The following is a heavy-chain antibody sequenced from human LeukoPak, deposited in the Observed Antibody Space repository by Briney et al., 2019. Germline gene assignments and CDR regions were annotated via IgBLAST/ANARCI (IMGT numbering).Heavy chain of an antibody. D-gene: IGHD3-10*01. Sequence: PGGSLRLSCAASGFTFSSYAMSWVRQAPGKGLEWVPAISGSGGSTYYADSVKGRFTISRDNSKNTLYLQMSSLRADDTAVYFCAKGAGSGTYNCDDWGQGTLVTVSS. CDR1: GFTFSSYA. CDR2: ISGSGGST. CDR3: AKGAGSGTYNCDD. V-gene: IGHV3-23*01. J-gene: IGHJ4*02.